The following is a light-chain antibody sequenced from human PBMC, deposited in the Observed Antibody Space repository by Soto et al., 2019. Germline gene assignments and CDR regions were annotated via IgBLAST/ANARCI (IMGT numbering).Light chain of an antibody. J-gene: IGLJ2*01. CDR2: EGS. CDR3: CSHATSSTLVV. CDR1: SSDVGSYNL. V-gene: IGLV2-23*01. Sequence: QAVVTQPASVSGSPGQSITISCTGTSSDVGSYNLVSWYQQHPGKAPKLMIYEGSKRPSGVSNRFSGSKSGNTASLTISGLRAEDEADYYCCSHATSSTLVVFGGGTKVTVL.